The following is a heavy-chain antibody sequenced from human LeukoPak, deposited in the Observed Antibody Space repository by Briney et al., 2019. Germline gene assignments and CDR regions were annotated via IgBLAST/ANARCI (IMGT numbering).Heavy chain of an antibody. Sequence: GGSLRLSCAASGFTFSSYSMNWVRQAPGKGLEWVSSISSSSSYIYYADSVKGRFTISRDNAKNSLYLQMNSLRAEDTAVFYCAREAAAGTFFDYWGQGTLVTVSS. CDR3: AREAAAGTFFDY. J-gene: IGHJ4*02. V-gene: IGHV3-21*01. D-gene: IGHD6-13*01. CDR1: GFTFSSYS. CDR2: ISSSSSYI.